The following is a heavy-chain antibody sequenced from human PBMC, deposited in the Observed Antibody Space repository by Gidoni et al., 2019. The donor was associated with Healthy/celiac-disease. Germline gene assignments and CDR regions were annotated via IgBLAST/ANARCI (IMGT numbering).Heavy chain of an antibody. J-gene: IGHJ4*02. CDR1: GYTFNSYA. CDR2: INAGNGNT. D-gene: IGHD6-13*01. Sequence: QVQLVQSGAEVKKPGASVKVSCKASGYTFNSYAMHWVRQAPGQRLEWMGWINAGNGNTKYSQKFQGRVTITRDTSSSTAYMELSSLRSEDTAVYYCASPNSSSWYVQFDYWGQGTLVTVSS. V-gene: IGHV1-3*01. CDR3: ASPNSSSWYVQFDY.